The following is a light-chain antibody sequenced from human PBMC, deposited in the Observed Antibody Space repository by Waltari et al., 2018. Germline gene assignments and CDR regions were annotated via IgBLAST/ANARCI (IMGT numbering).Light chain of an antibody. J-gene: IGLJ2*01. CDR2: RFS. CDR1: KSNIGADFD. CDR3: QSYDTTLSAVV. Sequence: QSVLTQPPSVSGAPGQRVTISCSGTKSNIGADFDVLWYHQVPETAPKLLLHRFSDRPTGVSDRFAGFKAGASASLVITGLQAEDEAMYYCQSYDTTLSAVVFGGGTRLTV. V-gene: IGLV1-40*01.